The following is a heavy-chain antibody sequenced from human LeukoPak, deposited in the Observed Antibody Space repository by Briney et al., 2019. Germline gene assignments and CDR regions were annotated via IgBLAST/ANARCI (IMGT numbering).Heavy chain of an antibody. CDR2: ISSSSSYI. J-gene: IGHJ4*02. CDR3: ARERRDGGFGELLSLPFDY. CDR1: GFTFSSYS. V-gene: IGHV3-21*01. Sequence: GGSLRLSCAASGFTFSSYSMNWVRQAPGKGLEWVSSISSSSSYIYYADSVKGRFTISRDNAKNSLYLKMNSLRAEDTAVYYCARERRDGGFGELLSLPFDYWGQGTLVTVSS. D-gene: IGHD3-10*01.